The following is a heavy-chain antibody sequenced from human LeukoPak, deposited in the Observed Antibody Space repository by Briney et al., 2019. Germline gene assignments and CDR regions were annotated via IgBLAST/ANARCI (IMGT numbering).Heavy chain of an antibody. CDR1: GESFSGYY. D-gene: IGHD3-16*01. Sequence: SETLSLTCAVYGESFSGYYWSWIRQPPGKGLEWIGEINHSGNTNYNPSLKSRVTISIVTSKNQFSLNLNSVTAADTAVYYCARGGRVGDYAPFDYWGQGTLVTVSS. J-gene: IGHJ4*02. V-gene: IGHV4-34*01. CDR3: ARGGRVGDYAPFDY. CDR2: INHSGNT.